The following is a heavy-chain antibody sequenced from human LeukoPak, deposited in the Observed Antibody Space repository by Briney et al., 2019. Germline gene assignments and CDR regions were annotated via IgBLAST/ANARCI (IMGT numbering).Heavy chain of an antibody. CDR3: ARASGSYSPSDY. D-gene: IGHD2-21*01. J-gene: IGHJ4*02. Sequence: VASVKVSCKASGYTFTSYGISWVRQAPGQGLGWMGWINAYNDNTNYAQKFQGRVTMTTDTSTSTAYMELRSLRSDDTAVFYCARASGSYSPSDYWGQGTLVTVSS. V-gene: IGHV1-18*01. CDR1: GYTFTSYG. CDR2: INAYNDNT.